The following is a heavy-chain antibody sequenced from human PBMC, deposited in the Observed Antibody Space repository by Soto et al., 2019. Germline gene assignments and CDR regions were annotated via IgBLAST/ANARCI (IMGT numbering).Heavy chain of an antibody. CDR3: ARAPLGRRLRWAPAVSGMDV. J-gene: IGHJ6*02. V-gene: IGHV4-34*01. CDR2: INHSGST. CDR1: GGSFSGYY. D-gene: IGHD4-17*01. Sequence: QVQLQQWGAGLLKPSETLSLTCAVYGGSFSGYYWSWIRQPPGKGLEWIGEINHSGSTNYNPSLKRRVTISVDTSKSQFSLGLSSVTAADTAVYSCARAPLGRRLRWAPAVSGMDVWGQGTTVIVSS.